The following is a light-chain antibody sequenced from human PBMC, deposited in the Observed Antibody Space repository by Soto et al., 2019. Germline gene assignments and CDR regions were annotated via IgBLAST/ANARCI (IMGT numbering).Light chain of an antibody. CDR2: RNN. Sequence: QSVLTQPPSASGTPGQRVTISCSGSSSNIGSNYVYWYQQIPGTAPKLLIYRNNQRPSGVPDRFSGSKSGTSASLAISGLQSDDEADYYCTAWDARLNGQVFGGGTKVTVL. V-gene: IGLV1-47*01. J-gene: IGLJ2*01. CDR3: TAWDARLNGQV. CDR1: SSNIGSNY.